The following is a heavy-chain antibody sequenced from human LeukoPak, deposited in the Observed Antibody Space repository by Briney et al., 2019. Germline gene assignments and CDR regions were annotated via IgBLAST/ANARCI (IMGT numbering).Heavy chain of an antibody. CDR2: IHPDSSDK. CDR1: GFTFRHSR. V-gene: IGHV3-7*03. D-gene: IGHD1-14*01. Sequence: GGSLRLSCEASGFTFRHSRLSWIRQTPGKGLEWVANIHPDSSDKFYVDSMEGRFTISRDNTKNSLYLQIDNARLDDTGLYYCTRLPRETAGDYWGQGVPVIVSS. CDR3: TRLPRETAGDY. J-gene: IGHJ4*02.